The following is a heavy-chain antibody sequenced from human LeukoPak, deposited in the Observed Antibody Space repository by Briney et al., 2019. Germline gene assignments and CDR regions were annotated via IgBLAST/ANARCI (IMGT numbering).Heavy chain of an antibody. CDR2: MYYSGST. Sequence: PSETLSLTCTVSGGSISSDYWSWVRQPPGKGLEWIGYMYYSGSTNYNPSLRGRVTISVDRSNSQFSLKLSSVTAADTAVYFCARATYYAIFEYWGRGTLVTVSS. J-gene: IGHJ4*02. CDR1: GGSISSDY. V-gene: IGHV4-59*01. D-gene: IGHD1-26*01. CDR3: ARATYYAIFEY.